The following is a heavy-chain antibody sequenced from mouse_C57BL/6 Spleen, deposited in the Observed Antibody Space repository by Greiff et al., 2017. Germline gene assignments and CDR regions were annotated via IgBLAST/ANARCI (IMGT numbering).Heavy chain of an antibody. D-gene: IGHD1-1*01. V-gene: IGHV1-52*01. Sequence: VQLQQPGAELVRPGSSVKLSCKASGYTFTSYWMHWVKQRPIQGLEWIGNIDPSDSETHYNQKFKDKATLTVDKSSSTAYMQLSSLTSEDSAVYYCARGRYYGSSHYFDYWGQGTTLTVSS. J-gene: IGHJ2*01. CDR1: GYTFTSYW. CDR2: IDPSDSET. CDR3: ARGRYYGSSHYFDY.